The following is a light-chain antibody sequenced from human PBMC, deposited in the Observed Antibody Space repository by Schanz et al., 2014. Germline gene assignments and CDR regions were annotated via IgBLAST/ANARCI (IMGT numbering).Light chain of an antibody. Sequence: QSVLTQPASVSGSPGQSITISCTGISSDVGAYNYVSWYQQHPGKAPNLMIFDVTNRPSGVSNRFSGSKSGNTASLTISGLQTEDEADYYCTSYTSTTTLVVFGGGTKLTVL. CDR3: TSYTSTTTLVV. CDR2: DVT. V-gene: IGLV2-14*01. J-gene: IGLJ3*02. CDR1: SSDVGAYNY.